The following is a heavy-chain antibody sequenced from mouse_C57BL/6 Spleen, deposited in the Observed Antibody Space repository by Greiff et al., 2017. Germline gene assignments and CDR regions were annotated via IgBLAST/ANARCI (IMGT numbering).Heavy chain of an antibody. CDR1: GFTFSSYA. J-gene: IGHJ4*01. Sequence: EVKLMESGEGLVKPGGSLKLSCAASGFTFSSYAMSWVRQTPEKRLEWVAYISSGGDYIYYAATVKGRFTISRDNARNTLYLQMSSPKSEDTAMYYCTREDDYDDYYAMDYWGQGTSVTVSS. CDR3: TREDDYDDYYAMDY. CDR2: ISSGGDYI. V-gene: IGHV5-9-1*02. D-gene: IGHD2-4*01.